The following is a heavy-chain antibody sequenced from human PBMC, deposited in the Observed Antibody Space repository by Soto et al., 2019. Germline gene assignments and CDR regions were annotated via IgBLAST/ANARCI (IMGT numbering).Heavy chain of an antibody. D-gene: IGHD6-19*01. CDR1: GLTFSSYA. CDR2: ISGGGGST. Sequence: EVQLLESGGGLVQPGGSLRLSCAASGLTFSSYAMSWVRQAPGRGLEWVSAISGGGGSTYYADSMKGRFTISRDNSKSTLYLQMNNLRAEDTALYYCAKDAPGRYPFDSWGQGTLVTVSS. J-gene: IGHJ4*02. V-gene: IGHV3-23*01. CDR3: AKDAPGRYPFDS.